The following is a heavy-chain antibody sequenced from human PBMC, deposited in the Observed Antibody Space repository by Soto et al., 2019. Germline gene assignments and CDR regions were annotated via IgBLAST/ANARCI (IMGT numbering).Heavy chain of an antibody. D-gene: IGHD2-2*01. CDR1: GYAISSGNY. CDR3: RSSTSCYDESCVDV. Sequence: SETLSLTCAVSGYAISSGNYWAWILQPPGRGLEWIGSLYHIGSTHYNTSLKRRVTISVDTSKNHFSLELSSVTAADTAIYYCRSSTSCYDESCVDVWGQGTMVTVSS. CDR2: LYHIGST. V-gene: IGHV4-38-2*01. J-gene: IGHJ6*02.